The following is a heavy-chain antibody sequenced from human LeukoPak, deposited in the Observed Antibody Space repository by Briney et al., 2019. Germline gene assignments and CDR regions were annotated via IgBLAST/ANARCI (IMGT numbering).Heavy chain of an antibody. Sequence: PSETLSLTCTVSGDFPTGGSYYSGWVRQSPGECLACIGSIYYSGSTFYNAFFESRVTMSIDTSKNQFSLKLRSVTAADTAIYYCARLCQVTTCAKFEYWGQGIQVTVSS. J-gene: IGHJ4*02. V-gene: IGHV4-39*01. CDR3: ARLCQVTTCAKFEY. D-gene: IGHD4-17*01. CDR2: IYYSGST. CDR1: GDFPTGGSYY.